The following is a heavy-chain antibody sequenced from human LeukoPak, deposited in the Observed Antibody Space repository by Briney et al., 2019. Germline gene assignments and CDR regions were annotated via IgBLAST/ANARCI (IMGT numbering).Heavy chain of an antibody. V-gene: IGHV1-18*01. CDR1: GYTFTSYG. CDR3: AREMRFGELGKSAFDI. CDR2: ISAYNGNT. D-gene: IGHD3-10*01. Sequence: ASVKVSCKASGYTFTSYGISWVRQAPGQGLEWMGWISAYNGNTNYAQKLQGRVTMTTDTSTSTAYMELRSLRSDDTAVYYCAREMRFGELGKSAFDIWGQGTMVTVSS. J-gene: IGHJ3*02.